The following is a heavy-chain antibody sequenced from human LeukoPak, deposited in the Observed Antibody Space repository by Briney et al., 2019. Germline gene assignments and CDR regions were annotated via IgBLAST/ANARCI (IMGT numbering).Heavy chain of an antibody. V-gene: IGHV1-8*01. CDR2: MNPNSGDT. CDR1: GYIFTSYD. Sequence: ASVKVSCKASGYIFTSYDINWVRQATGQGLEWMGWMNPNSGDTGYAQTFLGRVTLTRDTSISTAYMELSSLRSEDTAVYYCARGLSVVVPAAGYDYWGQGTLVTVSS. CDR3: ARGLSVVVPAAGYDY. J-gene: IGHJ4*02. D-gene: IGHD2-2*01.